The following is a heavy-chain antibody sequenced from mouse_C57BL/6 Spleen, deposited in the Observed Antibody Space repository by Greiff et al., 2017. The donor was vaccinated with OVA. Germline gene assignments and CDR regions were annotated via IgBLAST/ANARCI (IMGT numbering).Heavy chain of an antibody. D-gene: IGHD1-1*01. V-gene: IGHV1-82*01. Sequence: QVQLQQSGPELVKPGASVKISCKASGYAFSSSWMNWVKQRPGKGLEWIGRIYPGDGDTNYNGKFKGKATLTADKSSSTAYMQLSSLTSEDSAVYCCARRLGTVVAHWYFDVWGTGTTVTVSS. CDR1: GYAFSSSW. CDR3: ARRLGTVVAHWYFDV. J-gene: IGHJ1*03. CDR2: IYPGDGDT.